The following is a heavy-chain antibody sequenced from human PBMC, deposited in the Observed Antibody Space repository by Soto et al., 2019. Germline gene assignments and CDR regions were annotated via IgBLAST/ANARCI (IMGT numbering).Heavy chain of an antibody. CDR1: GFTFSSYA. J-gene: IGHJ4*02. D-gene: IGHD3-9*01. V-gene: IGHV3-23*01. Sequence: GGSLRLSCAASGFTFSSYAMSWVRQAPGKGLEWVSAISGSGGSTYYADSVKGRFTISRDNSKNTLYLQMNSLRAEDTAVYYCAKYQLRYFGSSQSQFDYWGQGTLGTVSS. CDR2: ISGSGGST. CDR3: AKYQLRYFGSSQSQFDY.